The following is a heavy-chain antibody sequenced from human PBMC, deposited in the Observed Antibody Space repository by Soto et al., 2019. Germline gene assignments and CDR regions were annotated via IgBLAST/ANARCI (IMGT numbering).Heavy chain of an antibody. CDR3: ARVPANYSSSSYYYRDV. D-gene: IGHD6-6*01. Sequence: GGSLRLSCAASGFTFSSYWMSWVRQAPGKGLEWVANIKQDGSEKYYVDSVKGRFTISRDNAKNSLYLQMNSLRAEDTAVYYCARVPANYSSSSYYYRDVWGKGTTVTVSS. V-gene: IGHV3-7*01. CDR2: IKQDGSEK. J-gene: IGHJ6*03. CDR1: GFTFSSYW.